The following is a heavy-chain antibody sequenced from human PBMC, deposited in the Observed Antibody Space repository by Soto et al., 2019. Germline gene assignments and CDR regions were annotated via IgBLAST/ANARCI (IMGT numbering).Heavy chain of an antibody. CDR1: GGSISSYY. J-gene: IGHJ6*02. D-gene: IGHD3-10*01. V-gene: IGHV4-4*07. Sequence: PSETLSLTCTVSGGSISSYYWSWIRQPAGKGLEWNGRIYTSGSTNYNPSLKSRVTMSVDTSKNQFSLKLISVTAADTAVYYCARVLRRDYYGSGSYQSRYYYYYGMDVWGQGTTVTVSS. CDR2: IYTSGST. CDR3: ARVLRRDYYGSGSYQSRYYYYYGMDV.